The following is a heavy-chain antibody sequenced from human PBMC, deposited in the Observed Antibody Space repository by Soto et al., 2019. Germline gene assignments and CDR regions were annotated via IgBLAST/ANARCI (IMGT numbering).Heavy chain of an antibody. CDR1: GFAFEDFI. CDR3: ANGGCSGGCSYPPFGI. Sequence: EVQLVESGGGLVQPGRSLRLSCAASGFAFEDFIMHWFRQTPGKGPEWVSSITWNSGSMGYADSVKGRFTISRDNAKNSLLLQMNSLRAEDTAFYYCANGGCSGGCSYPPFGIRGQGTMVTVSS. D-gene: IGHD2-15*01. J-gene: IGHJ3*02. CDR2: ITWNSGSM. V-gene: IGHV3-9*01.